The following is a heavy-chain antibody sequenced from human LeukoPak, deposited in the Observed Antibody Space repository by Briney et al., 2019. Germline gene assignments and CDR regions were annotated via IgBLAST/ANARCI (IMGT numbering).Heavy chain of an antibody. J-gene: IGHJ2*01. CDR2: IYTSGST. V-gene: IGHV4-61*02. CDR3: ARALGGEWSPKDPWYFDL. D-gene: IGHD3-16*01. Sequence: SETLSLTCTVSGGSISSGSYYWSWIRQPAGKGLEWIGRIYTSGSTNYNPSLKSRVTISVDTSKNQFSLKLSSVTAADTAVYYCARALGGEWSPKDPWYFDLWGRGTLVTVSS. CDR1: GGSISSGSYY.